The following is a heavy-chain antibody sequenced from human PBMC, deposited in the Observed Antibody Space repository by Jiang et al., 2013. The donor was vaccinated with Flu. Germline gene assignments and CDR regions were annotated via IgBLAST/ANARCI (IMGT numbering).Heavy chain of an antibody. CDR3: ARFDYGGKPTVSEYNWFDP. CDR1: YW. V-gene: IGHV5-10-1*04. D-gene: IGHD4-23*01. J-gene: IGHJ5*02. Sequence: YWISWVRQMPGKGLEWMGRIDPSDSYTRYSPSFQGQVTISADKSISTAYLQWSSLKASDTAMYYCARFDYGGKPTVSEYNWFDPWGQGTLVTVSS. CDR2: IDPSDSYT.